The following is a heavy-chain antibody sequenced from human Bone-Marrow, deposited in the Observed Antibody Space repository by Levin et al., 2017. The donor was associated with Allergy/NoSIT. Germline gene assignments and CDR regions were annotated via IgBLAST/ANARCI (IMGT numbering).Heavy chain of an antibody. V-gene: IGHV3-21*01. CDR2: ISSSSSYI. CDR3: ASASPHYDYVWGSYRYHPAYFDY. D-gene: IGHD3-16*02. CDR1: GFTFSSYS. Sequence: AGGSLRLSCAASGFTFSSYSMNWVRQAPGKGLEWVSSISSSSSYIYYADSVKGRFTISRDNAKNSLYLQMNSLRAEDTAVYYCASASPHYDYVWGSYRYHPAYFDYWGQGTLVTVSS. J-gene: IGHJ4*02.